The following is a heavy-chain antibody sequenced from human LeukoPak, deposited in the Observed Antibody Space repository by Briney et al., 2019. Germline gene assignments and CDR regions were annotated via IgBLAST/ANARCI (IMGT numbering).Heavy chain of an antibody. CDR2: INSDGSST. D-gene: IGHD2-15*01. V-gene: IGHV3-74*01. Sequence: GGSLRLSCAASGFTFSSYWMHWVRQAPGKGLVWVSRINSDGSSTSYADSVKGRFTISGDNAKNTLYLQMNSLRAEDTAVYYCARRYCSGGSCYFDYWGQGTLVTVSS. J-gene: IGHJ4*02. CDR1: GFTFSSYW. CDR3: ARRYCSGGSCYFDY.